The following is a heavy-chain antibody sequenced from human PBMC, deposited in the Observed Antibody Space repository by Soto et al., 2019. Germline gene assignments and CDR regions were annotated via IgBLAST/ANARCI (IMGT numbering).Heavy chain of an antibody. CDR2: IHHSGMT. D-gene: IGHD1-26*01. J-gene: IGHJ3*02. CDR1: GGSISTGGYY. CDR3: ATVRWELHDAFDI. V-gene: IGHV4-31*03. Sequence: QVQLQESGPGLVKPSQTLSLTCTVSGGSISTGGYYWSWIRQHPGRVLEWIGYIHHSGMTFSNPSHQSRVAISIDTSKNKFSLKLSSVTAADTAVYYCATVRWELHDAFDIWGQGTMVSVSS.